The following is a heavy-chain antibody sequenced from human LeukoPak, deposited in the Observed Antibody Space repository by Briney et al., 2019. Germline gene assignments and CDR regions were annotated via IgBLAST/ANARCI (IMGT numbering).Heavy chain of an antibody. Sequence: PSETLSLTCAVYGGSFSGYYWSWIRQPPGKGLEWIGEINHSGSTNYNPSLKSRVTISVDTSRNQFSLKLSSVTAADTAVYYCARDDTGSDAFDIWGQGTMVTVSS. V-gene: IGHV4-34*01. J-gene: IGHJ3*02. CDR3: ARDDTGSDAFDI. CDR2: INHSGST. CDR1: GGSFSGYY. D-gene: IGHD1-1*01.